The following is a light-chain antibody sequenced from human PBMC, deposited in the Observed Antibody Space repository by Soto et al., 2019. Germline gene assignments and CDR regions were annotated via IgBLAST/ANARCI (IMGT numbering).Light chain of an antibody. J-gene: IGKJ2*01. V-gene: IGKV1-5*01. Sequence: DIQMTQSPSTLSASVGNRVTITCRASQSSSSWLAWYQQKPGKAPKLLIYDASSLESGVPSRFSGSGSGTEFTLTISSLQPDDFATYYCQQYNSAYTFGQGTKLEIK. CDR1: QSSSSW. CDR2: DAS. CDR3: QQYNSAYT.